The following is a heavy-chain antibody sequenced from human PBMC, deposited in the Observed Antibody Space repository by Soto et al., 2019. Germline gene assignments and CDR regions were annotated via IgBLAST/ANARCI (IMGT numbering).Heavy chain of an antibody. D-gene: IGHD6-13*01. Sequence: SVKVSCKASGGTFSSYAISWVRQAPGQGLEWMGGIIPIFGTANYAQKFQGRVTITADKSTSTAYMELSSLRSEDTAVYYCARGGSSSWPYYYGMDVWGQGTTVTVSS. CDR2: IIPIFGTA. V-gene: IGHV1-69*06. CDR3: ARGGSSSWPYYYGMDV. CDR1: GGTFSSYA. J-gene: IGHJ6*02.